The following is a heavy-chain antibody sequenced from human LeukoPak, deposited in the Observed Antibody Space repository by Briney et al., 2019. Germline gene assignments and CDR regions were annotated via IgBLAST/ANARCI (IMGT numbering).Heavy chain of an antibody. D-gene: IGHD1-14*01. CDR3: AKPARTDAFDI. CDR1: GFTFNNYA. J-gene: IGHJ3*02. Sequence: PGGSLRLSCAASGFTFNNYAMNCVRQAPGKGLEWVSSISGSGGRTYYADSVKGRFTISRDNSKNTLYLQMNSLRAEDTAVYYCAKPARTDAFDIWGQGTMVTVSS. V-gene: IGHV3-23*01. CDR2: ISGSGGRT.